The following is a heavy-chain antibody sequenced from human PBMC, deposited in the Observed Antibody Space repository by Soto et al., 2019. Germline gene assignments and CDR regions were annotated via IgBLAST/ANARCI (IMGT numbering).Heavy chain of an antibody. Sequence: GGSLRLSCAASGFTFSSYGMHWVRQAPGKGLEWVAVISYDGSNKYYADSVKGRFTISRDNSKNTLYLQMNSLRAEDTAVYYCANLVGASPDAFDIWGQGTMVTVSS. J-gene: IGHJ3*02. V-gene: IGHV3-30*18. CDR1: GFTFSSYG. D-gene: IGHD1-26*01. CDR2: ISYDGSNK. CDR3: ANLVGASPDAFDI.